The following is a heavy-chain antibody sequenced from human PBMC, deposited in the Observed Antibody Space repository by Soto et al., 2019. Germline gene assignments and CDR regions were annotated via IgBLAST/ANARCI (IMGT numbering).Heavy chain of an antibody. Sequence: HPGGSLRLSCVASGFTFSNFGMHWVRQAPGKGLEWVAGISYDGRSESYVDSVRGRFTLSRDNSKNTLSLQMISLRPEDTGVYYCAKDLDVVMVLSATRGLDVWGQGTTVTVSS. V-gene: IGHV3-30*18. CDR1: GFTFSNFG. D-gene: IGHD2-15*01. CDR3: AKDLDVVMVLSATRGLDV. CDR2: ISYDGRSE. J-gene: IGHJ6*02.